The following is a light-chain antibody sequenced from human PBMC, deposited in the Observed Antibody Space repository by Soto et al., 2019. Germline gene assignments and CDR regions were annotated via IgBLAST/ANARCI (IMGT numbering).Light chain of an antibody. Sequence: DIKMTQSPSTLSASVGDRVTITCRASQNIDDYLAWYQQKPGKAPKLLIYDASNLQSGVPSRFSGSGSGTEFTLIISSLQPDDFATYYCQQYNSYWMFGLGTKVDI. CDR2: DAS. V-gene: IGKV1-5*01. CDR1: QNIDDY. J-gene: IGKJ1*01. CDR3: QQYNSYWM.